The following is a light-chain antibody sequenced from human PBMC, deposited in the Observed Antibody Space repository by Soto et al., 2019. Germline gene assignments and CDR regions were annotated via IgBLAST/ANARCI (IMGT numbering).Light chain of an antibody. CDR3: QSYDSSLSGPYV. CDR2: GNS. J-gene: IGLJ1*01. V-gene: IGLV1-40*01. Sequence: QSALTQPPSVSGAPGQRVTISCTGSSSNIGAGYDVHWYQQLPGTAPKLLIYGNSNRPSGVPDRFSGSKSGTSASLAITGLQAEDAADYYCQSYDSSLSGPYVFGTGTKVTVL. CDR1: SSNIGAGYD.